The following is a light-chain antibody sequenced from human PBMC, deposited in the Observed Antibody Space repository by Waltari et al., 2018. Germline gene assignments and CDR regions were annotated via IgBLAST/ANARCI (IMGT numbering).Light chain of an antibody. CDR3: QAWDSSTASYV. Sequence: SYELTQPPSVSVSPGQTASITCSGDKLGDKYACWYQQKPGQSPVLVIYQDSKRPSGVPERFADSNCGNTAALTISGTQAMDEADYYCQAWDSSTASYVFGTGTKVTVL. CDR2: QDS. V-gene: IGLV3-1*01. J-gene: IGLJ1*01. CDR1: KLGDKY.